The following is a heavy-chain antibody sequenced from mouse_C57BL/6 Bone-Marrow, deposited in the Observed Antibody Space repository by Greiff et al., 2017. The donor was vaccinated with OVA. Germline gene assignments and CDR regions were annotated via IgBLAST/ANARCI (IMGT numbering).Heavy chain of an antibody. J-gene: IGHJ1*03. CDR3: AREGLYYSHV. D-gene: IGHD2-12*01. V-gene: IGHV1-69*01. CDR2: IDPSDSYT. CDR1: GYTFTSYW. Sequence: QVQLQQPGAELVMPGASVKLSCKASGYTFTSYWMHWVKQRPGQGLEWIGEIDPSDSYTNYNQKFKGKSTLTVDKSSSTAYMQLSSLTSEDSAVYYCAREGLYYSHVWGTGTTVTVSS.